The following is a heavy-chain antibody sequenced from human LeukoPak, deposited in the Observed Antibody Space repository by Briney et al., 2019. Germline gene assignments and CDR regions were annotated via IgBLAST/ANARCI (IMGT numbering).Heavy chain of an antibody. V-gene: IGHV1-2*02. Sequence: ASVKVSCKASGYTFTGYYMHWVRQAPGQGLEWMGWINPNSGGTNYAQKFQGRVTMTRDTSISTAYMELSRLRSDDTATYYCATVAKSLGAFDLWGQGTMVTVSS. CDR2: INPNSGGT. CDR3: ATVAKSLGAFDL. J-gene: IGHJ3*01. CDR1: GYTFTGYY. D-gene: IGHD3-16*01.